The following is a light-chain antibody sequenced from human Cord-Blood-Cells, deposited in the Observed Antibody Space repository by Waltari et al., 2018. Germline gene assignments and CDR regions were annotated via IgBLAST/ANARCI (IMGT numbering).Light chain of an antibody. CDR3: QQYNNWPPWT. CDR1: QSVSSN. J-gene: IGKJ1*01. V-gene: IGKV3-15*01. Sequence: EIVMMQSPATMPVSPGERATLSCRASQSVSSNLARYQHKPGQAPRLLIYGASTRATGIPARFSGSGSGTEFTLTISSLQSEDFAVYYCQQYNNWPPWTFGQGTKVEIK. CDR2: GAS.